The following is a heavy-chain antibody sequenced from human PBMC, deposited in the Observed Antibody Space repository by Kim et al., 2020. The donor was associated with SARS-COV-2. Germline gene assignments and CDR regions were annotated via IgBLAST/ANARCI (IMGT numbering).Heavy chain of an antibody. CDR3: ARDYYDSSGYNWFDP. D-gene: IGHD3-22*01. Sequence: GGSLRLSCAASGFTFSSYSMNWVRQAPGKGLEWVSYISSSSSTMYYADSVKGRFTISRDNAKNSLYLQMNSLRDEDTAVYYCARDYYDSSGYNWFDPWGQGTLVTVSS. V-gene: IGHV3-48*02. CDR2: ISSSSSTM. CDR1: GFTFSSYS. J-gene: IGHJ5*02.